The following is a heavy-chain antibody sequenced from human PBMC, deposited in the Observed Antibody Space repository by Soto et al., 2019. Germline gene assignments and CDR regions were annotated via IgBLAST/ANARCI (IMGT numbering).Heavy chain of an antibody. CDR2: INPSGGST. V-gene: IGHV1-46*01. J-gene: IGHJ3*02. CDR1: GYTFTSYY. D-gene: IGHD6-13*01. CDR3: ASAIAAAGTLHI. Sequence: QVQLVQSGAEVKKPGASVKVSCKASGYTFTSYYMHWVRQAPGQGLEWMGIINPSGGSTSYAQKFQGRVTMNSDTSTSTVYMELSSLRAEDTAVYYCASAIAAAGTLHIWGQGTMFTVSS.